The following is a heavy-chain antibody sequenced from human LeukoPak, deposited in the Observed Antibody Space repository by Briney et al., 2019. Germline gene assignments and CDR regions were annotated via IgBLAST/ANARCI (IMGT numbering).Heavy chain of an antibody. CDR1: GGSFSGYY. J-gene: IGHJ5*02. CDR2: INHSGST. CDR3: AREKKGYSGYDFFWFDP. D-gene: IGHD5-12*01. Sequence: PSETLSLTCAVYGGSFSGYYWSWIRQPPGKGLEWIGEINHSGSTNYNPSLKSRVTISVDTSKNQFSPKLSSVTAADTAVYYCAREKKGYSGYDFFWFDPWGQGTLVTVSS. V-gene: IGHV4-34*01.